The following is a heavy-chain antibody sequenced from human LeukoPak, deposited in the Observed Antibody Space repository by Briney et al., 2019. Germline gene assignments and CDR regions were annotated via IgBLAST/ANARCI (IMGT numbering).Heavy chain of an antibody. CDR3: ARDPGILAMAADYYYYMDV. CDR2: INPSGGST. V-gene: IGHV1-46*01. D-gene: IGHD1-26*01. CDR1: GYTFTNYY. Sequence: APVKVSCKASGYTFTNYYIHWVRQAPGQGLEWVGIINPSGGSTTYAQNFQGRVTMTRDTSTSTVYMELSSLTFEDTAVYYCARDPGILAMAADYYYYMDVWGKGTTVTISS. J-gene: IGHJ6*03.